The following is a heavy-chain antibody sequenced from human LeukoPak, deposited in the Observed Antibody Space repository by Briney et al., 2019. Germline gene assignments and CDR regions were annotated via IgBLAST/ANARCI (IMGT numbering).Heavy chain of an antibody. V-gene: IGHV4-4*07. CDR3: ARVDDRNYYYYFDY. CDR1: GGTISSYY. Sequence: PSETLSLTCTVSGGTISSYYWNWIRQPAGKGLEWIGRIYNRGGTNYNPSLNSRVNVSVDTSKIQFSLKLTSVTAADSAVYYCARVDDRNYYYYFDYWGQGTLVTVSS. J-gene: IGHJ4*02. CDR2: IYNRGGT. D-gene: IGHD3-22*01.